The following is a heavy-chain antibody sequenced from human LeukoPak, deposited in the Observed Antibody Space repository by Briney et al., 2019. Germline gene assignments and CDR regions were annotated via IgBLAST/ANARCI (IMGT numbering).Heavy chain of an antibody. CDR1: GYSISSGYY. J-gene: IGHJ5*02. CDR2: IYHSGST. V-gene: IGHV4-38-2*02. CDR3: ARVGPPYIAAAGWFDP. Sequence: PSETLSLTCTVSGYSISSGYYWGWIRQPPGKGLEWIGSIYHSGSTYYNPSLKSRVTISVDTSKNQFSLKLSSVTAADTAVYYCARVGPPYIAAAGWFDPWGQGTLVTVSS. D-gene: IGHD6-13*01.